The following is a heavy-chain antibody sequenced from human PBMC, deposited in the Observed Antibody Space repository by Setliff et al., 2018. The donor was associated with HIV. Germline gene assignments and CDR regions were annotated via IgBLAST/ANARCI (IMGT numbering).Heavy chain of an antibody. V-gene: IGHV4-59*01. CDR3: ARGPTVTARRERAFDI. Sequence: SLTCTVSGASISTYYWSWIRQPPGKGLEWIGCVYYTGSTNYSPSLKSRVTISIDTSKNQFSLKLSSVTAADTAVYYCARGPTVTARRERAFDIWGQGTMVTVS. D-gene: IGHD4-17*01. CDR2: VYYTGST. CDR1: GASISTYY. J-gene: IGHJ3*02.